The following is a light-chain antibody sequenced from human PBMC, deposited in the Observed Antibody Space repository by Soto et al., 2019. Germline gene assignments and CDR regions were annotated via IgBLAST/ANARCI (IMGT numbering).Light chain of an antibody. Sequence: QSALTQPPSASGTPGQRVTISCSGSSSNIGSNTVNWYQQLPGTAPKLLIYSNNQRPSGVPDRFSGSKSGTSASLAISGLQSEDEADYYCAAWDDSLKGGVFGGGTKVTVL. CDR3: AAWDDSLKGGV. CDR2: SNN. CDR1: SSNIGSNT. V-gene: IGLV1-44*01. J-gene: IGLJ2*01.